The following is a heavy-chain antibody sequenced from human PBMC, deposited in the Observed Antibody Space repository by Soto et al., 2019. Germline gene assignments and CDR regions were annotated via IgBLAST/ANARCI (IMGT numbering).Heavy chain of an antibody. V-gene: IGHV1-69*06. CDR2: IIPKYGTT. CDR3: ARTRQRRPFFYVDY. D-gene: IGHD3-10*02. CDR1: GGTFNTFG. J-gene: IGHJ4*02. Sequence: QVQLMQSGAEVTKPGSSVKVSCKASGGTFNTFGISWVRQAPGQGLEWMGGIIPKYGTTNYARRFQGRVTITEDKAKTTAYREWSSWRHDDTSINYCARTRQRRPFFYVDYWGQGTPISVTS.